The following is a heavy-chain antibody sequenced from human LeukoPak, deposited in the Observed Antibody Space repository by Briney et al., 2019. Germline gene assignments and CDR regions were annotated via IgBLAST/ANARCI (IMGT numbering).Heavy chain of an antibody. CDR3: ARAQPYYDILTGYYKPWGPYFDY. D-gene: IGHD3-9*01. Sequence: SETLSLTCTVSGGSISSGDYYWSWIRRPPGKGLGWIGNFYSVGSTYYNPSLKSRVTISVDTSKNQFSLKLSSVTAADTAVYYCARAQPYYDILTGYYKPWGPYFDYWGQGTLVTVSS. CDR1: GGSISSGDYY. V-gene: IGHV4-30-4*08. J-gene: IGHJ4*02. CDR2: FYSVGST.